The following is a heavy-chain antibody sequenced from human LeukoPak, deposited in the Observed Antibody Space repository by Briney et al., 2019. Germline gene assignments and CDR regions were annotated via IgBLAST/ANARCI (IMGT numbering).Heavy chain of an antibody. J-gene: IGHJ4*02. V-gene: IGHV5-51*01. CDR1: GYSFTTYW. CDR2: IYPGDSDT. Sequence: GESLKISCKASGYSFTTYWIGWVRQMPGKGLEWMGIIYPGDSDTRYSPSFQGQVTLSADKSISTAYLQWSSLKASDTAMYYCARQNTAMVTDYWGQGTLVTVSS. D-gene: IGHD5-18*01. CDR3: ARQNTAMVTDY.